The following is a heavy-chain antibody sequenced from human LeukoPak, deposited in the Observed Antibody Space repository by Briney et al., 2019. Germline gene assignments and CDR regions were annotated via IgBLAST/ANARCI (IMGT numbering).Heavy chain of an antibody. Sequence: ASVKVSCKASGYTFTSYGISWVRQAPGQGLEWMGWISAYNGNTNYAQKLQGRVTMTTDTSTSTAYMELRSLRSDDTAVYYCARVLSWIMGYYYGSERSETLDYWGQGTLVTVSS. V-gene: IGHV1-18*01. CDR1: GYTFTSYG. J-gene: IGHJ4*02. D-gene: IGHD3-10*01. CDR3: ARVLSWIMGYYYGSERSETLDY. CDR2: ISAYNGNT.